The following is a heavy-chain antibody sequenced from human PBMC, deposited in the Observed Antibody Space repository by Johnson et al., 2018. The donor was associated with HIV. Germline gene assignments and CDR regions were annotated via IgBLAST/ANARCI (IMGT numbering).Heavy chain of an antibody. D-gene: IGHD3-3*01. V-gene: IGHV3-64*01. CDR3: AGETITIFGVVIRGGFDF. Sequence: VQLVESGGGLVQPGGSLRLSCAASGFTFSSYAMNWVRQAPGKGLEYVSAISSNGGKTYYANSVRGRFTISRDNSKNTLYLQMGRLRAEDKGVYYCAGETITIFGVVIRGGFDFWGQGTMVTVSS. CDR1: GFTFSSYA. J-gene: IGHJ3*01. CDR2: ISSNGGKT.